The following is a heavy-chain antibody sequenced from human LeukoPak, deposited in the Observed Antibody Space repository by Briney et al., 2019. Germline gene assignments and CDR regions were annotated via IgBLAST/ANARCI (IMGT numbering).Heavy chain of an antibody. Sequence: SETLSLTCTVSGDSVNTRSNSWGWIRQPSGKGLEWLGTINYSGNTYSNPSLRSRVTIFLDTSKNQFSLNLSSVTAADTAVYYCAGPSDWFDYWGQGSLVTVSS. CDR3: AGPSDWFDY. J-gene: IGHJ4*02. CDR2: INYSGNT. D-gene: IGHD2-21*02. CDR1: GDSVNTRSNS. V-gene: IGHV4-39*01.